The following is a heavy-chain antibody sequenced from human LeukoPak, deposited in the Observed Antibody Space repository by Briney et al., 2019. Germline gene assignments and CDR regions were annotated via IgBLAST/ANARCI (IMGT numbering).Heavy chain of an antibody. CDR1: GFTFSSYG. CDR2: IRYDGSNK. V-gene: IGHV3-30*02. CDR3: ARELVGWGAFDI. D-gene: IGHD1-26*01. J-gene: IGHJ3*02. Sequence: GGSLRLSCAASGFTFSSYGMHWVRQAPGKGLEWVAFIRYDGSNKHYADSVKGRFTISRDKSKNTLYLQMNSLRAEDTAVYYCARELVGWGAFDIWGLGTMVTVSS.